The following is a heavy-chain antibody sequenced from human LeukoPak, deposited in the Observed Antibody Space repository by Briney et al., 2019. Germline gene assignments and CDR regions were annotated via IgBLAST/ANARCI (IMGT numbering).Heavy chain of an antibody. J-gene: IGHJ4*02. D-gene: IGHD3-16*01. CDR3: ARGEMGGAFDY. CDR1: GYTFTSYY. CDR2: INPSGGST. Sequence: ASVKVSCKASGYTFTSYYMHWVRQAPGQGLEWMGIINPSGGSTNYAQKLQGRVTMTTDTSTSTAYMELRSLRSEDTAVYYCARGEMGGAFDYWGQGTLVTVSS. V-gene: IGHV1-46*01.